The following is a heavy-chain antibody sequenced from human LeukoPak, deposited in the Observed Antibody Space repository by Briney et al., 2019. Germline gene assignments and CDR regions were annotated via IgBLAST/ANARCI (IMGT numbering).Heavy chain of an antibody. CDR1: GFTFSSYA. CDR2: ISGSGGST. V-gene: IGHV3-23*01. J-gene: IGHJ4*02. D-gene: IGHD5-24*01. Sequence: GGSLRLSCAASGFTFSSYAMSWIRQAPGKGLEWVSAISGSGGSTYYADSVKGRFTISRDNSKNTLYLQMNSLRAEDTAVYYCAKRSEMASRSPIYWGQGTLVTVSS. CDR3: AKRSEMASRSPIY.